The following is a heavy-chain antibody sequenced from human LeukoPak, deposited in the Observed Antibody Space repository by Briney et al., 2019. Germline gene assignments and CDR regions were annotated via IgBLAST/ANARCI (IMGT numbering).Heavy chain of an antibody. CDR3: AKDWHYYDSSGYYYDGY. CDR1: GFTFSSYG. Sequence: GGSLRLSCAASGFTFSSYGMHWVRQAPGKGLEWVAVISYDGSNKYYADSVKGRFTISRDNSKNTLYLQMNSLRAEDTAVCYCAKDWHYYDSSGYYYDGYWGQGTLVTVSS. V-gene: IGHV3-30*18. CDR2: ISYDGSNK. D-gene: IGHD3-22*01. J-gene: IGHJ4*02.